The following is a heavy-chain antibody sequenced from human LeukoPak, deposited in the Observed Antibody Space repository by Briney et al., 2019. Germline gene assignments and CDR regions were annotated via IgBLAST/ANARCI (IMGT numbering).Heavy chain of an antibody. D-gene: IGHD6-13*01. CDR3: AHSGAAGNFDY. CDR1: GFSLSTTGVG. Sequence: SGPTLVNPTQTLTLTCTFSGFSLSTTGVGVGWIRQPPGKALEWLALIYWDDDKFYSPSLKSRLTITKDTSKNQVVLKMTNMDPVDTATYYCAHSGAAGNFDYWGQGTLVTVYS. CDR2: IYWDDDK. V-gene: IGHV2-5*02. J-gene: IGHJ4*02.